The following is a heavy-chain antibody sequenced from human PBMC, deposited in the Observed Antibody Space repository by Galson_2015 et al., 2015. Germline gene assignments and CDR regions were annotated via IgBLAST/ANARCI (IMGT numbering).Heavy chain of an antibody. J-gene: IGHJ4*02. CDR1: GFTFSSYA. D-gene: IGHD3-10*01. CDR3: VKLYYYGSGSYYTPIDY. V-gene: IGHV3-23*01. Sequence: SLRLSCAASGFTFSSYAMSWVRQAPGKGLEWVSAISGSGGSTYYADSVKGRFTISRDNSKNTLYLQMNSLRAEDTALYYCVKLYYYGSGSYYTPIDYWGQGTLVTVSS. CDR2: ISGSGGST.